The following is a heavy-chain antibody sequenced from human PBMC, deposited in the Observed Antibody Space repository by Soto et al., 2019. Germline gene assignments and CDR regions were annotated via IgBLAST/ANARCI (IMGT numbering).Heavy chain of an antibody. CDR1: GFSLSTSGVG. J-gene: IGHJ4*02. D-gene: IGHD2-21*01. Sequence: QITLKESGPPLVKPTQTLTLTCNFSGFSLSTSGVGVGWIRQPPGKALEWLALIYWDDVKRYSPSLRSNLTITKDTAKTHLVLTMTNSRPVDPAIYCGAPSGDLWCFDYWGQGTLVPVSS. CDR2: IYWDDVK. CDR3: APSGDLWCFDY. V-gene: IGHV2-5*02.